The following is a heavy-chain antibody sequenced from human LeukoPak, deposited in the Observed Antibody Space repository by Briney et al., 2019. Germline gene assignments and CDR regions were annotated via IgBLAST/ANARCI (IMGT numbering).Heavy chain of an antibody. V-gene: IGHV4-39*01. CDR3: ARQCSSTSCYYYGMDV. CDR2: IYYSGST. J-gene: IGHJ6*02. D-gene: IGHD2-2*01. CDR1: GGSISSSSYY. Sequence: SETLSLTCTVSGGSISSSSYYWGWIRQPPGKGLEWIGSIYYSGSTYHNPSLKSRVTISVDTSKNQFSLKLSSVTAADTAVYYCARQCSSTSCYYYGMDVWGQGTTVTVSS.